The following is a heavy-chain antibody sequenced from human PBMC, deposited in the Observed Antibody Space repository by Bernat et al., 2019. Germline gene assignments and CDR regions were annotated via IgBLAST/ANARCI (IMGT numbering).Heavy chain of an antibody. CDR2: ISYDGSNK. CDR1: GFTFSSYG. Sequence: QVQLVESGGGVVQPGRSLRLSCAASGFTFSSYGMHWVRQAPGKGLEWVAVISYDGSNKYYADSVKGRFTISRDNSKNTLYLQMNSLRAEDTAVYYCAKEGYCGSTSCELGYYYMDVWGKGTTVTVSS. D-gene: IGHD2-2*01. J-gene: IGHJ6*03. CDR3: AKEGYCGSTSCELGYYYMDV. V-gene: IGHV3-30*18.